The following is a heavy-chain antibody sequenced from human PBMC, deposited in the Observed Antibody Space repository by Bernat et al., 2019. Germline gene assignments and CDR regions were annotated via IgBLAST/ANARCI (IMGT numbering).Heavy chain of an antibody. J-gene: IGHJ3*02. Sequence: EVQLVETGGGLIQPGGSLRLSCAASGFTVSSNYMSWVRQAPGNGLEGVSVIYSGGSTYYACSLEGRLTISGDKSKTSLYFQMNSLRAEDTAVYYCARAGGYYDYIWGSYRVNDAFDIWGQETMVTASS. CDR2: IYSGGST. CDR1: GFTVSSNY. CDR3: ARAGGYYDYIWGSYRVNDAFDI. V-gene: IGHV3-53*05. D-gene: IGHD3-16*02.